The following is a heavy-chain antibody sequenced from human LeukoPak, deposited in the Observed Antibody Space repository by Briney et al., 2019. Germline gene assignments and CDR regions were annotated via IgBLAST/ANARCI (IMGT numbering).Heavy chain of an antibody. CDR2: VSYEGIHK. V-gene: IGHV3-30*04. Sequence: GRSLRLSCGGSGFTFSRYPIHWVRQIPGKGLQWVAVVSYEGIHKFYADSVKGRFTISRDNSKNMVFLQMSSLRVDDSALYYCVRDRFTDTHLDSFDVWGQGVRVIVSS. J-gene: IGHJ3*01. CDR3: VRDRFTDTHLDSFDV. D-gene: IGHD3-16*01. CDR1: GFTFSRYP.